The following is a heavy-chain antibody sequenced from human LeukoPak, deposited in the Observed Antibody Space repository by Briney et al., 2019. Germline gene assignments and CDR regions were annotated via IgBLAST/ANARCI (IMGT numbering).Heavy chain of an antibody. CDR1: GGSISSYY. J-gene: IGHJ4*02. Sequence: PSETLSLTCTVPGGSISSYYWSWIRQPPGKGLEWIGYIYYSGSTNYNPSLKSRVTISVDTSKNQFSLKLSSVTAADTAVYYCARAVGFARPFDYWGQGTLVTVSS. D-gene: IGHD2-21*01. CDR3: ARAVGFARPFDY. V-gene: IGHV4-59*01. CDR2: IYYSGST.